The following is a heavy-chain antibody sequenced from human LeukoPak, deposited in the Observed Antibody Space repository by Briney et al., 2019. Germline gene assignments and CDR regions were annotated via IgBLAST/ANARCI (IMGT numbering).Heavy chain of an antibody. Sequence: GGSLRLSCAASGLTLNNNYMNWVRQAPGKGLEWVSVISIAGAISYADSVKGRFTISRDNSKNTLYLQMNSLRPEDTAVYYCAREITSIAYAFDIWGQGTMVTVSS. V-gene: IGHV3-66*01. J-gene: IGHJ3*02. CDR3: AREITSIAYAFDI. CDR2: ISIAGAI. D-gene: IGHD2-2*01. CDR1: GLTLNNNY.